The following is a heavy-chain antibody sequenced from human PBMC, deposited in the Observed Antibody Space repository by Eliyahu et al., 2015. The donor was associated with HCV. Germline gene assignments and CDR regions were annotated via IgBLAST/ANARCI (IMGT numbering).Heavy chain of an antibody. V-gene: IGHV3-7*01. CDR3: ARDGTSYYYYGMDV. J-gene: IGHJ6*02. Sequence: EVQLVESGGGLVQPGGSLRLSCAASGFTXSSYWMSWVRQAPGKGLEWVANIKQDGSEKYYVDSVKGRFTISRDNAKNSLYLQMNSLRAEDTAVYYCARDGTSYYYYGMDVWGQGTTVTVSS. CDR1: GFTXSSYW. CDR2: IKQDGSEK. D-gene: IGHD1-26*01.